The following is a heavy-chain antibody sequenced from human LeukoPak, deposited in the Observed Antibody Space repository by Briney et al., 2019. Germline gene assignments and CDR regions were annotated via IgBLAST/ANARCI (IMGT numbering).Heavy chain of an antibody. CDR3: ARDQGGGWYFDV. J-gene: IGHJ2*01. CDR1: GFTFSNYA. V-gene: IGHV3-23*01. Sequence: PGGSLRLSCAASGFTFSNYAMSWVRQAPGKGLEWVSAISGSGGTTYYADSVKGRFTVSRDNSKNTLYLQVNSLRVEDTAVYYCARDQGGGWYFDVWGRGTLVTVSS. D-gene: IGHD1-26*01. CDR2: ISGSGGTT.